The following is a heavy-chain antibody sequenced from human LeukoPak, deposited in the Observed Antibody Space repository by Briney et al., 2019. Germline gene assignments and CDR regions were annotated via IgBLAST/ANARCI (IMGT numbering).Heavy chain of an antibody. Sequence: PSETLSLTCTVSGDSMSSYYWTWIRQPAGKGLEWIGRVHASGSTNYNPSLKSRVTMSVDTSKNQFSLRLSSVTAADTALYYCARDRPDCSSTSCYISYYYYGMDVWGQGTTVTVSS. CDR1: GDSMSSYY. D-gene: IGHD2-2*02. CDR3: ARDRPDCSSTSCYISYYYYGMDV. V-gene: IGHV4-4*07. J-gene: IGHJ6*02. CDR2: VHASGST.